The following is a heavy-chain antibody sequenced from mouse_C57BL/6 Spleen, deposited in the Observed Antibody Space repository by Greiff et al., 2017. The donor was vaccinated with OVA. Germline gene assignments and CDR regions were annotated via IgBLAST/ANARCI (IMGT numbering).Heavy chain of an antibody. CDR3: ARSGGGYQFAY. Sequence: QVQLQQPGAELVKPGASVKLSCKASGYNFTDYCMNWVKQRPGQGLEWIGDIYPGSGSTKYNEKFKSKATLTVDTSSSTAYMQLSSLTSEDSAVYYCARSGGGYQFAYWGQGTLVTVSA. J-gene: IGHJ3*01. CDR2: IYPGSGST. D-gene: IGHD2-2*01. V-gene: IGHV1-55*01. CDR1: GYNFTDYC.